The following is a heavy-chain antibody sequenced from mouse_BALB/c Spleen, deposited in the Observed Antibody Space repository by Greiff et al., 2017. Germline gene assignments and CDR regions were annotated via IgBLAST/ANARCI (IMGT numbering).Heavy chain of an antibody. D-gene: IGHD2-1*01. J-gene: IGHJ1*01. V-gene: IGHV1-80*01. CDR1: GYAFSSYW. CDR2: IYPGDGDT. Sequence: QVQLQQSGTELVRPGSSVKISCKASGYAFSSYWMNWVKQRPGQGLEWIGQIYPGDGDTNYNGKFKGKATLTADKSSSTAYMQFSSLTSEDSAVYFCARRGKRGYFDVWGAGTTVTVSA. CDR3: ARRGKRGYFDV.